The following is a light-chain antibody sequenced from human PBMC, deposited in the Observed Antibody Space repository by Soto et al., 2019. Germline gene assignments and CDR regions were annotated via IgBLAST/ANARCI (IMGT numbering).Light chain of an antibody. CDR2: AAS. CDR1: QGIGSY. J-gene: IGKJ4*01. V-gene: IGKV1-9*01. Sequence: DIQLTQSPSFLSASLGDRVTITCRASQGIGSYLAWYQQKPGKATRLLIYAASTLQSGVPSRFSGSGSDTEFTLTISSLQPEDFETYYCQQLNNYPLTFGGGTKVEIK. CDR3: QQLNNYPLT.